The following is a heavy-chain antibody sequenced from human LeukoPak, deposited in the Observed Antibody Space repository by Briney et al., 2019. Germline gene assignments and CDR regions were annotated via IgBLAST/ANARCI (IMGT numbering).Heavy chain of an antibody. CDR1: GGSISSGDYY. CDR3: ARGAYDGSTAMVH. Sequence: SETLSLTCTVSGGSISSGDYYWSWIRQPPGKGLEWIGYIYYSGSTYYNLSLKSRVTISVDTSKNQSSLKLSSVTAADTAVYYCARGAYDGSTAMVHWGQGTLVTVSS. V-gene: IGHV4-30-4*01. CDR2: IYYSGST. D-gene: IGHD5-18*01. J-gene: IGHJ4*02.